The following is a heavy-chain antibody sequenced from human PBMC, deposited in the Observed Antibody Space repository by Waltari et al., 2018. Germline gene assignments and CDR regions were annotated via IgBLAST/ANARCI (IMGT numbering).Heavy chain of an antibody. D-gene: IGHD3-3*01. CDR1: GFTFSSYW. CDR3: ARAPYDFWSGYYFTYYYGMDV. Sequence: EVQLVESGGGLVQPGESLRLSCAASGFTFSSYWMSWVRQAPGKGLEGVANIKQDGSEKYYVDSVKGRFTISRDNAKNSLYLQMNSLRAEDTAVYYCARAPYDFWSGYYFTYYYGMDVWGQGTTVTVSS. V-gene: IGHV3-7*01. CDR2: IKQDGSEK. J-gene: IGHJ6*02.